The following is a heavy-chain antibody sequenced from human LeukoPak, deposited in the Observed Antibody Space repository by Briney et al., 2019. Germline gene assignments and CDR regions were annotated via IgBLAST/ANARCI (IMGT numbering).Heavy chain of an antibody. D-gene: IGHD5-18*01. CDR2: HIPIFVTA. CDR3: ARSPGGGYSYGFDAFDI. J-gene: IGHJ3*02. Sequence: GASVKVSCKASGGTFSHHAISLVRQDPGQGLEWMGGHIPIFVTANYAQKFQGRVTITAHESTSTAYMGLSSLRSEDTAVYYCARSPGGGYSYGFDAFDIWGQGTMVTVSS. V-gene: IGHV1-69*13. CDR1: GGTFSHHA.